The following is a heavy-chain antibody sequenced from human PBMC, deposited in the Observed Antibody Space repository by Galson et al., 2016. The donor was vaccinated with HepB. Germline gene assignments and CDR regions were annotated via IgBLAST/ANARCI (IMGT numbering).Heavy chain of an antibody. D-gene: IGHD5-12*01. J-gene: IGHJ4*02. CDR1: GGIFSSYA. V-gene: IGHV1-69*13. CDR2: IIPSFVTP. Sequence: SVKVSCKASGGIFSSYAISWVRQAPGQGLEWMGGIIPSFVTPTYALKFQGRVTITADESTSTVSMELSSLKSEDTAVYYCARDLGYSDDLGDSWGQGTLVTVSS. CDR3: ARDLGYSDDLGDS.